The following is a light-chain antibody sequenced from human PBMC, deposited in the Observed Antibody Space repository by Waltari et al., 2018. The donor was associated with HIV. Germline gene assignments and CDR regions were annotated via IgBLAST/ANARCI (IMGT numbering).Light chain of an antibody. CDR1: QSVNANF. Sequence: ELVLTPSPGTLSLSPGERATLSCRASQSVNANFLAWYQQRPGQAPRLLIYGASTRAPGVPDRFSGSGSGTDFILAISRLEPEDFAVYYCHQYGNSPSTFGQGTTLDIK. CDR2: GAS. V-gene: IGKV3-20*01. J-gene: IGKJ2*01. CDR3: HQYGNSPST.